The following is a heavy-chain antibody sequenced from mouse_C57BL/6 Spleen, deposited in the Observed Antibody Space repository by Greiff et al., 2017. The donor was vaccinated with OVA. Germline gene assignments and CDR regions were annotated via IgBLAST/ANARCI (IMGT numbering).Heavy chain of an antibody. CDR2: INPNNGGT. V-gene: IGHV1-26*01. J-gene: IGHJ4*01. Sequence: EVQLQQSGPELVKPGASVKISCKASGYTFTDYYMNWVKQSPGKSLEWIGDINPNNGGTSYNQKFKGKATLTADKSSRTAYMALRSLTSEDSAVYYCARRGNYYGSPYYAMDYWGQGTSVTVSS. CDR3: ARRGNYYGSPYYAMDY. D-gene: IGHD1-1*01. CDR1: GYTFTDYY.